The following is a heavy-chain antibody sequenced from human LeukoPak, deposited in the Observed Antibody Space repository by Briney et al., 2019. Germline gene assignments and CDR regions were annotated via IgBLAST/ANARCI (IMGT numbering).Heavy chain of an antibody. V-gene: IGHV4-59*01. CDR1: GGSISSYY. Sequence: SETLSLTCTVSGGSISSYYWSWIRQPPGKGLEWIGYIYYSGSTNYNPSLKSRVTISVDTSKNQFSLKLSSVTAADTAVCYCATTDDYVGIDYWGQGTLVTVSS. CDR2: IYYSGST. CDR3: ATTDDYVGIDY. J-gene: IGHJ4*02. D-gene: IGHD4-17*01.